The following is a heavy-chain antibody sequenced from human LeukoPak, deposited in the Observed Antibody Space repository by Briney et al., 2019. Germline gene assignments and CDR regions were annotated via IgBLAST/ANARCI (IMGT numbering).Heavy chain of an antibody. V-gene: IGHV4-30-2*01. CDR3: ARLAYYDFWSGYYMDV. D-gene: IGHD3-3*01. J-gene: IGHJ6*03. CDR1: GGSISSGGYY. CDR2: IYHSGST. Sequence: PSETLSLTCTVSGGSISSGGYYWSWIRQPPGKGLEWIGYIYHSGSTYYNPSLKSRVTISVDTSKNQFSLKLSSVTAADTAVYYCARLAYYDFWSGYYMDVWGKGTTVTVSS.